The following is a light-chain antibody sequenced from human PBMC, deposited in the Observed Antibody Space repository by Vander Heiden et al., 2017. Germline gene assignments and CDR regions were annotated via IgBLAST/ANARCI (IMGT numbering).Light chain of an antibody. CDR2: WAS. CDR1: QSVLWTDKRNY. V-gene: IGKV4-1*01. Sequence: DIVMTHSPAYLAVSLGEGATMNCKSSQSVLWTDKRNYLTWYQQKPGQPPKVLLYWASARESGVPDRFSGSGSATDFTLTISSLQPEDVATYYCQQYYGAPLTFGGGTRVEI. CDR3: QQYYGAPLT. J-gene: IGKJ4*01.